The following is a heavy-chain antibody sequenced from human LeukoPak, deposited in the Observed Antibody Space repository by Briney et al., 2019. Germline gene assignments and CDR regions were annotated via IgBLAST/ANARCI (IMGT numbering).Heavy chain of an antibody. Sequence: SQTLSLTCAVYGGSFSGYYWSWIRQPPGKGLEWIGEINHSGSTNYNPALKSRVTVSVDTSKNQFSLKLSSVAAADTAVYYCARGWNTRTLDYWGQGTLVTVSS. J-gene: IGHJ4*02. CDR3: ARGWNTRTLDY. D-gene: IGHD1-14*01. CDR2: INHSGST. CDR1: GGSFSGYY. V-gene: IGHV4-34*01.